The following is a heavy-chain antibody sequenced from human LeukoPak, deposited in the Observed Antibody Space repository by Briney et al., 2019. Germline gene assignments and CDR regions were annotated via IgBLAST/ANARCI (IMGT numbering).Heavy chain of an antibody. V-gene: IGHV1-69*05. J-gene: IGHJ1*01. D-gene: IGHD6-13*01. CDR2: IIPIFGTG. Sequence: SVKVSCKASGGTFNSYAISWVRQAPGQGLEWMGRIIPIFGTGNYAQKLHGRVTITTDESTSTAYMELSSLRSEDTAVYYCALTVSSSWYGYFQHWGQGTLVTVSS. CDR1: GGTFNSYA. CDR3: ALTVSSSWYGYFQH.